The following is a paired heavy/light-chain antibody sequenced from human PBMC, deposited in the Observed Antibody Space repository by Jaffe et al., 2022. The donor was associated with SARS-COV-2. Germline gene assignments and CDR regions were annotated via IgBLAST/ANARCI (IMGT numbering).Heavy chain of an antibody. D-gene: IGHD2-2*01. CDR2: INTNTGNP. CDR3: ARGWVVPAAIPYNYYYYGMDV. Sequence: QVQLVQSGSELKKPGASVKVSCKASGYTFTSYAMNWVRQAPGQGLEWMGWINTNTGNPTYAQGFTGRFVFSLDTSVSTAYLQISSLKAEDTAVYYCARGWVVPAAIPYNYYYYGMDVWGQGTTVTVSS. V-gene: IGHV7-4-1*02. CDR1: GYTFTSYA. J-gene: IGHJ6*02.
Light chain of an antibody. CDR2: EVS. Sequence: QSALTQPPSASGSPGQSVTISCTGTSSDVGGYNYVSWYQQHPGKAPKLMIYEVSKRPSGVPDRFSGSKSGNTASLTVSGLQAEDEADYYCSSYAGSNNFLYVFGTGTKVTVL. CDR1: SSDVGGYNY. CDR3: SSYAGSNNFLYV. V-gene: IGLV2-8*01. J-gene: IGLJ1*01.